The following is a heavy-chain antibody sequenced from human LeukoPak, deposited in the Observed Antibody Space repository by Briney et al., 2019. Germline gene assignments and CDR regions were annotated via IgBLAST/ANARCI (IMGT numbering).Heavy chain of an antibody. J-gene: IGHJ5*02. CDR1: GFIFSRYT. CDR2: ISYDGSNK. CDR3: VRSPSAMGWFDP. D-gene: IGHD5-18*01. V-gene: IGHV3-30-3*01. Sequence: GGSLRLSCAASGFIFSRYTMHWVRQAPGKGLEWVAIISYDGSNKYYADSVRGRFTISRDNAKNTLHLQMNSLTDEDTAVYYCVRSPSAMGWFDPWGQGTLVTVSS.